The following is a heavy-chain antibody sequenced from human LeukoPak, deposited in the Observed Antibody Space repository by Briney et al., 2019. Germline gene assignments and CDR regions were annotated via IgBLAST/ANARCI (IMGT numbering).Heavy chain of an antibody. Sequence: GASVKVSCKASGYTFSDYDVNWARQAPGQGLEWMGWMNPTSGDTGYAQKFQGRVTMTRSMSRNTAYMELSRLRSEDTAVYFCARVVTKAFYYYYMDVWGKGTTIIISS. CDR3: ARVVTKAFYYYYMDV. V-gene: IGHV1-8*01. D-gene: IGHD2-21*02. CDR1: GYTFSDYD. J-gene: IGHJ6*03. CDR2: MNPTSGDT.